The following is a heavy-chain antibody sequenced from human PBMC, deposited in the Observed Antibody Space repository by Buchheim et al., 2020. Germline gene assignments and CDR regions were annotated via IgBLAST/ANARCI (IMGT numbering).Heavy chain of an antibody. Sequence: VQLVESGGGLVKPGGSLRLSCAASGFTFSSYSMNWVRQAPGKGLEWVSSISSSSSYIYYADSVKGRFTISRDNAKNSLYLQMNSLRAEDTAVYYCASDGSGSHYIPYYYYGMDVWGQGTT. CDR3: ASDGSGSHYIPYYYYGMDV. J-gene: IGHJ6*02. V-gene: IGHV3-21*01. CDR1: GFTFSSYS. D-gene: IGHD3-10*01. CDR2: ISSSSSYI.